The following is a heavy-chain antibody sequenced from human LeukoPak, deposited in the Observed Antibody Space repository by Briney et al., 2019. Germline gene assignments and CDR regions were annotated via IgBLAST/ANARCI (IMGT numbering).Heavy chain of an antibody. J-gene: IGHJ4*02. CDR3: ARDAHLVDYYDSSGYS. V-gene: IGHV1-2*02. D-gene: IGHD3-22*01. CDR2: INPNSGGT. Sequence: ASVKVSCKASGYIFTGYYMHWVRQAPGQGLEWMGWINPNSGGTNYAQKFQSRVTMTRDTSISTAYMELSRLRSDDTAVYYCARDAHLVDYYDSSGYSWGQGTLVTVSS. CDR1: GYIFTGYY.